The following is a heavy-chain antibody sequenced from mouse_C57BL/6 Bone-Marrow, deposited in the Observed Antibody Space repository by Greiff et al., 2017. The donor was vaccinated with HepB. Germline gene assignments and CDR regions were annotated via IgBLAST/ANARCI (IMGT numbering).Heavy chain of an antibody. CDR1: GFTFSDYG. CDR3: ARRRLRVHFDY. D-gene: IGHD1-1*01. CDR2: ISGGSSTI. J-gene: IGHJ2*01. V-gene: IGHV5-17*01. Sequence: DVKLVESGGGLVKPGGSLKLSCAASGFTFSDYGMHWVRQAPEKGLEWVAYISGGSSTIYYADTVKGRFTISRDNAKNTMFLQMTSLRSEDTAMYYCARRRLRVHFDYWGQGTTLTVSS.